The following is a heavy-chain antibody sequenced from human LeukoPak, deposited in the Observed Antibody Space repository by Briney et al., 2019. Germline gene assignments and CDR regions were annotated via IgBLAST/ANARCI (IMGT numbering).Heavy chain of an antibody. Sequence: ASVKVSCKSSGYTFTGYYMHWVRHAPGQGLEWMGWINPNSGGTNYAQKFQGRVTMTRDTSISTAYMELSRLRSDDTAVYYCAREEGDIVVVIADGETFDYWGQGALVTVSS. V-gene: IGHV1-2*02. CDR3: AREEGDIVVVIADGETFDY. CDR2: INPNSGGT. D-gene: IGHD2-21*01. CDR1: GYTFTGYY. J-gene: IGHJ4*02.